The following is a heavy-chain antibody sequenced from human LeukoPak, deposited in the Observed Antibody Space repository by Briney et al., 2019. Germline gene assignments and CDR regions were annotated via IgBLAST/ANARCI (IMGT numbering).Heavy chain of an antibody. J-gene: IGHJ4*02. CDR2: IWYDGSNK. Sequence: PGGSLRLSCAASGFTFSSYGMQWVRQAPGKGLEWVAVIWYDGSNKYYADSVKGRFTISRDNSKNTLYLQMNSLRAEDTAVYYCARGYSSSWYYFDYWGQGTLVTVSS. V-gene: IGHV3-33*01. D-gene: IGHD6-13*01. CDR1: GFTFSSYG. CDR3: ARGYSSSWYYFDY.